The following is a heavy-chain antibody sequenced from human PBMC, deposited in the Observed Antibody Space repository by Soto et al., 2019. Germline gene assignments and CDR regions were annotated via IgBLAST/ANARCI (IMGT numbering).Heavy chain of an antibody. J-gene: IGHJ3*02. Sequence: QVQLQESGPGLVKPSETLSLTCTVSGGSISSYYWSWIRQPPGKGLEWIGYIYYSGSTNYNPSLKSRVTISVDTSKKQFSLKLSSVTAADTAVYYCARGRGGCLINQLLNAFAIWGQGTMVTVSS. CDR2: IYYSGST. V-gene: IGHV4-59*01. CDR3: ARGRGGCLINQLLNAFAI. D-gene: IGHD2-2*01. CDR1: GGSISSYY.